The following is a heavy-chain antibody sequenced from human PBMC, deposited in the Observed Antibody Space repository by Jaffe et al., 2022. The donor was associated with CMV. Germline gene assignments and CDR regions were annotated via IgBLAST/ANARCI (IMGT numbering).Heavy chain of an antibody. V-gene: IGHV4-39*01. CDR2: IYYSGST. CDR3: ARHFPLRRIDWDYEPYCSGGSCAAFDAFDI. D-gene: IGHD2-15*01. J-gene: IGHJ3*02. CDR1: GGSISSSSYY. Sequence: QLQLQESGPGLVKPSETLSLTCTVSGGSISSSSYYWGWIRQPPGKGLEWIGSIYYSGSTYYNPSLKSRVTISVDTSKNQFSLKLSSVTAADTAVYYCARHFPLRRIDWDYEPYCSGGSCAAFDAFDIWGQGTMVTVSS.